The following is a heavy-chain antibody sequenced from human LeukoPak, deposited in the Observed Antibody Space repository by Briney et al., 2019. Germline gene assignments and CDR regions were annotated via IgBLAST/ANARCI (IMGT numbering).Heavy chain of an antibody. Sequence: GASVKVSCKASGYTFTSYDINWVRQATGQGLEWMGWISAYNGNTNYAQKLQGRVTMTTDTSTSTAYMELRSLRSDDTAVYYCARDHNKGGPLHMVRGRFYGYWGQGTLVTVSS. CDR1: GYTFTSYD. CDR3: ARDHNKGGPLHMVRGRFYGY. J-gene: IGHJ4*02. D-gene: IGHD3-10*01. V-gene: IGHV1-18*01. CDR2: ISAYNGNT.